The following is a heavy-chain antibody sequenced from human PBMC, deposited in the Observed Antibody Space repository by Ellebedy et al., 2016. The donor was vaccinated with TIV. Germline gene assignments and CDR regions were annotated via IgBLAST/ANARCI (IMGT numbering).Heavy chain of an antibody. D-gene: IGHD5-12*01. CDR2: IYYSGST. J-gene: IGHJ3*02. CDR1: GGSISSSSYY. V-gene: IGHV4-39*07. CDR3: ARFVRATKAFDI. Sequence: MPSETLSLTCTVSGGSISSSSYYWGWIRLPPGKGLEWIGNIYYSGSTYYNPSLQSRVTISVDKSRNQFSLRLNSVTAADTAVYYCARFVRATKAFDIWGQGTMVTVSS.